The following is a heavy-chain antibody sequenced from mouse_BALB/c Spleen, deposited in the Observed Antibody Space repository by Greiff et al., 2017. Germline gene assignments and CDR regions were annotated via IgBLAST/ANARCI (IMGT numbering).Heavy chain of an antibody. CDR3: ARGYAPAWFAY. Sequence: EVKLVESGGGLVQPGGSLKLSCAASGFTFSSYGMSWVRQTPDKRLELVATINSNGGSTYYPDSVKGRFTISRDNAKNTLYLQMSSLKSEDTAMYYCARGYAPAWFAYWGQGTLVSVSA. CDR2: INSNGGST. CDR1: GFTFSSYG. J-gene: IGHJ3*01. D-gene: IGHD6-5*01. V-gene: IGHV5-6-3*01.